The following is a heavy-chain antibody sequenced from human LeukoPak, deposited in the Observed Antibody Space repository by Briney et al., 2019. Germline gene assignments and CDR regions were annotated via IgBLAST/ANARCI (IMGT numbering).Heavy chain of an antibody. D-gene: IGHD3-16*01. CDR3: ARAIYEYLVDY. J-gene: IGHJ4*02. V-gene: IGHV1-2*02. Sequence: ASVKVSCKAFGYTFTGYYMHWVRQAPGRGLEWMGWINPNSGGTNYAQKFQGRVTMARDTSISTAYMELSRLRSDDTAVYYCARAIYEYLVDYWGQGTLVTVSS. CDR1: GYTFTGYY. CDR2: INPNSGGT.